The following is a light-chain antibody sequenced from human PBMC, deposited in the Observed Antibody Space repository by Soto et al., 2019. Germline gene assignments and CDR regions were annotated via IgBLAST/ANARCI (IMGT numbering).Light chain of an antibody. Sequence: QSVLTQPRSVSGSPGQSVTISCTGTSSDVGSYNYVSWYQQHPGKAPKLMIYDVSKRPSGVPDRFSGSKSGNTASLTISGLQAEDEADYYCSLYTSEKAYVFGTG. CDR1: SSDVGSYNY. CDR3: SLYTSEKAYV. CDR2: DVS. J-gene: IGLJ1*01. V-gene: IGLV2-11*01.